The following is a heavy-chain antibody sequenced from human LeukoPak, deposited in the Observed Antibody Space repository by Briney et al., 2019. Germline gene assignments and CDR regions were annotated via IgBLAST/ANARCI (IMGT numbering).Heavy chain of an antibody. CDR3: ARDSRYSDTSGYYYSHYYMDV. V-gene: IGHV4-59*01. Sequence: SETLSLTCTVSGGSINYYYWSWIRQPPGKGLEYIGYIYSSGSTKYNPSLKSRVTMSVDTSKNQFSLKLSSVTAADTAVYYCARDSRYSDTSGYYYSHYYMDVWGKGTTVTVSS. CDR2: IYSSGST. CDR1: GGSINYYY. D-gene: IGHD3-22*01. J-gene: IGHJ6*03.